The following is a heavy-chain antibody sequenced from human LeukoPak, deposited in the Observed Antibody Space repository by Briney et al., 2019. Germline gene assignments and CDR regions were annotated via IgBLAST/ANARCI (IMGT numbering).Heavy chain of an antibody. V-gene: IGHV1-8*01. CDR1: GYTFTSYD. J-gene: IGHJ4*02. D-gene: IGHD5-12*01. CDR2: MKPNSGNT. Sequence: ASVKVSCKPSGYTFTSYDIKWVRQATGQGVEWMVWMKPNSGNTGYAQKFQGRVTMPRNTSISTAYMELSSLRSEDTAVYYCARGLVVATILSYWGQGTLVTVSS. CDR3: ARGLVVATILSY.